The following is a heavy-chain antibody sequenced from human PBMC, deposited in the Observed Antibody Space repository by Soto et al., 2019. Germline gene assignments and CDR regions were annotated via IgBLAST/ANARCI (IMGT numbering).Heavy chain of an antibody. CDR3: ATSGSGS. CDR1: GFSISSGYY. D-gene: IGHD3-10*01. Sequence: SETLSLTCAVSGFSISSGYYWGWIRQPPGKGLEWIGSIYHSGSTYYNPSLKGRVTISVDTSKNQFSLKLSSVTAADTAVYYCATSGSGSWGQGTLVTVSS. V-gene: IGHV4-38-2*01. J-gene: IGHJ4*02. CDR2: IYHSGST.